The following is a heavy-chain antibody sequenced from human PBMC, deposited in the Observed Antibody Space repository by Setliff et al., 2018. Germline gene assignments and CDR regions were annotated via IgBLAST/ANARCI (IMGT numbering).Heavy chain of an antibody. V-gene: IGHV4-39*01. CDR2: RYYTGTT. Sequence: SETLSLTCSASGVDVIERFYYWSWVRQSPGKGLEWIGTRYYTGTTFYNPSLESRVAVSLDASEKKFSLNLRSVTTADTAVYYCARHFYPPDFFAHWGQGLLVTVSS. J-gene: IGHJ4*02. CDR3: ARHFYPPDFFAH. D-gene: IGHD3-3*01. CDR1: GVDVIERFYY.